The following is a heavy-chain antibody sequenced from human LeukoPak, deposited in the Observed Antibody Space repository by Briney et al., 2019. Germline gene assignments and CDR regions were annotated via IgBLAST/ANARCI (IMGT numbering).Heavy chain of an antibody. CDR2: IYSGGST. V-gene: IGHV3-53*01. CDR1: GFTVSSNY. J-gene: IGHJ5*02. Sequence: GGSLRLSCAASGFTVSSNYMSWVRQAPGKGLEWVSVIYSGGSTYYADCVKGRFTISRDNSKNTLYLQMNSLRAEDTAVYYCARVVSCSGGSCYSGWFDPWGQGTLVTVSS. D-gene: IGHD2-15*01. CDR3: ARVVSCSGGSCYSGWFDP.